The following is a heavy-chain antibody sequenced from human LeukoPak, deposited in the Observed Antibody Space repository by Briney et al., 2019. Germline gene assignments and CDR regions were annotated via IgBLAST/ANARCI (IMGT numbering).Heavy chain of an antibody. CDR3: ARESSWYEFDY. J-gene: IGHJ4*02. V-gene: IGHV1-46*01. Sequence: ASVKVSCKASGYTFTSYYMDWVRQAPGQGLEWMGIINPSGGSTSYAQKFQGRVTMTRDMSTSTVYMELSSLRSEDTAVYYCARESSWYEFDYWGQGTLVTVSS. CDR1: GYTFTSYY. D-gene: IGHD6-13*01. CDR2: INPSGGST.